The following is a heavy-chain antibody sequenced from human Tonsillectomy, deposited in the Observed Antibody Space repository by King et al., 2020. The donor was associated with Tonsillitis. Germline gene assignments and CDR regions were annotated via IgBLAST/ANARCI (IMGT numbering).Heavy chain of an antibody. CDR3: ARDLRHFDWFPIAH. CDR2: ISYDRTNK. Sequence: QLVQSGGGVVQPGRSLRLSCAASGFTFSSYALHWVRQAPGKGLEWVAIISYDRTNKYYADSVKGRFTISRDNSKNTLYLQMNSLRAEDTAVYYCARDLRHFDWFPIAHWGQGTLVTVSS. D-gene: IGHD3-9*01. CDR1: GFTFSSYA. V-gene: IGHV3-30*01. J-gene: IGHJ5*02.